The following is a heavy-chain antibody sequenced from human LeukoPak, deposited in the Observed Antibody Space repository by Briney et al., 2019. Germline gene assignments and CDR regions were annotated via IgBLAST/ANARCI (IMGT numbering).Heavy chain of an antibody. CDR1: GGSISSHY. D-gene: IGHD6-6*01. J-gene: IGHJ5*02. CDR3: ARDNVLAAQRRYNWFDP. Sequence: SETLSLTCTVSGGSISSHYWSWIRQPPGKRLEWIGYIYYSGSTNYNPSLKSRVTISVDTSKNQFSLKLSSVTAADTAVYYCARDNVLAAQRRYNWFDPWGQGTLVTVSS. CDR2: IYYSGST. V-gene: IGHV4-59*11.